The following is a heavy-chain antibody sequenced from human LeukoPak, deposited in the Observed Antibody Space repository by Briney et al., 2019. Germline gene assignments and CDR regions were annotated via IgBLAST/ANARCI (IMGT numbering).Heavy chain of an antibody. CDR1: GFTFSNYW. CDR2: INTDESST. D-gene: IGHD2-2*01. Sequence: ELGGSLRLSCAASGFTFSNYWMHWVRQAPGKGLVWVSRINTDESSTTYADSVKGRFTISRDNAKNTLYLQMNSLRAEDTAVYYCARVRAWCSSTGCYDWYFDLWGRGTLVTVSS. J-gene: IGHJ2*01. CDR3: ARVRAWCSSTGCYDWYFDL. V-gene: IGHV3-74*01.